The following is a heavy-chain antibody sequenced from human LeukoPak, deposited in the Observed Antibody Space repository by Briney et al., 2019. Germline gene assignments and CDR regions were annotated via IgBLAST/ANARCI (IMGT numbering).Heavy chain of an antibody. CDR2: ISSSGSTI. CDR3: ARDFGFLFGYCMDV. D-gene: IGHD3-16*01. J-gene: IGHJ6*03. V-gene: IGHV3-11*04. Sequence: GGSLRLSCAASGFTFSDYYMSWIRQAPGKGLEWVSYISSSGSTIYYADSVKGRFTISRDNAKNSLYPQMNSLRAEDTAVYYCARDFGFLFGYCMDVWGKGTTVTVSS. CDR1: GFTFSDYY.